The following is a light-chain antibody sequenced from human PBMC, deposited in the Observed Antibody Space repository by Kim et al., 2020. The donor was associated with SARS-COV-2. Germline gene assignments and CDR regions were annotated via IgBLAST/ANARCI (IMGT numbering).Light chain of an antibody. CDR2: EVN. Sequence: GQSVTISCTGTSSDVGGYNYVSWYQQHPGKAPKFIIYEVNKRPSVVPDRFSGSKSGNTASLTVSGLQAEDEADYYCSSYVGSNNFVFGTGTKVTVL. CDR1: SSDVGGYNY. V-gene: IGLV2-8*01. J-gene: IGLJ1*01. CDR3: SSYVGSNNFV.